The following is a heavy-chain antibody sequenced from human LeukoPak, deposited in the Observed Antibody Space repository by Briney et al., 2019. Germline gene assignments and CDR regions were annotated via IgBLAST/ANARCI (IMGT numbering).Heavy chain of an antibody. Sequence: SETLSHTCSVSGGSISSHYCSWIRQPPGKGLEWIGYIYYSGSTKYNPSLKSRVTISVYTSKNQLSLKLSSVTAADTAVYYCARGGTTVTPGLLWFDPWGQGTLVTVSS. CDR2: IYYSGST. J-gene: IGHJ5*02. CDR3: ARGGTTVTPGLLWFDP. D-gene: IGHD4-17*01. V-gene: IGHV4-59*11. CDR1: GGSISSHY.